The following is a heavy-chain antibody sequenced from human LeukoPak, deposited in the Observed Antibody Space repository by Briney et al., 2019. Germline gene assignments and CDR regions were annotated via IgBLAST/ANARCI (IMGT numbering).Heavy chain of an antibody. CDR1: GGSISSYY. CDR3: ARDLDYYDSSGYYLNDY. Sequence: SETLSLTCTVSGGSISSYYWSWIRQPAGKGLEWIGRIYTSGSTNYNPSLKSRVTMSVDTSKNQFSLKLSSVTAADTAVYYCARDLDYYDSSGYYLNDYWGQGTLVTVSS. CDR2: IYTSGST. J-gene: IGHJ4*02. V-gene: IGHV4-4*07. D-gene: IGHD3-22*01.